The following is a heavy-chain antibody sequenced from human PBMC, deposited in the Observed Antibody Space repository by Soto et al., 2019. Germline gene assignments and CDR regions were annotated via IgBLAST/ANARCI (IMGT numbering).Heavy chain of an antibody. CDR3: AKDQGCSGGSCYYALSFDY. Sequence: EVQLLESGGGSIQPGGSLRLSCAASGFIFSSYAMGWVRQAPGKGLEWVSAISGSGGSTYYADSVKGRFTISRDNSKNTLYLQMNSLRAEDTAVYYCAKDQGCSGGSCYYALSFDYWGQGTLVTVSS. CDR2: ISGSGGST. CDR1: GFIFSSYA. V-gene: IGHV3-23*01. D-gene: IGHD2-15*01. J-gene: IGHJ4*02.